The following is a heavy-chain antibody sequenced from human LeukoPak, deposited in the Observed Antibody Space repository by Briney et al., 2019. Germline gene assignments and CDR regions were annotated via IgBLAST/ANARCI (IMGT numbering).Heavy chain of an antibody. V-gene: IGHV3-23*01. Sequence: RPGGSLRLSCAASGFTFSSYAMTWVRQAPGKGLEWVSSISGSGDTTYYADSVKGRFTISRDNSKNTLYLQMNSLRAEDTAVYYCAKGSQLTMVRGEGDYWGQGTLVTVSS. CDR2: ISGSGDTT. D-gene: IGHD3-10*01. CDR1: GFTFSSYA. CDR3: AKGSQLTMVRGEGDY. J-gene: IGHJ4*02.